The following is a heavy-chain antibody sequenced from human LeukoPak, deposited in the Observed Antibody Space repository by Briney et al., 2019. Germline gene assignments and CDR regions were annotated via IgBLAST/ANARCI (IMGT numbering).Heavy chain of an antibody. CDR1: GFTFSSFN. J-gene: IGHJ4*02. D-gene: IGHD6-6*01. CDR3: AKDREYSSSPVGLDY. Sequence: GGSLRLSCAASGFTFSSFNMNWVRQAPGEGLEWVSHISTSSSTVYYADSVKGRFTISRDNAKNSLSLQMNSLTAEDTAVYYCAKDREYSSSPVGLDYWGQGTLVTVSS. V-gene: IGHV3-48*04. CDR2: ISTSSSTV.